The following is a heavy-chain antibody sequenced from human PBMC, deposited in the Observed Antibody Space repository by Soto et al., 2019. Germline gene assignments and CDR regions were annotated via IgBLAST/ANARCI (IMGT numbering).Heavy chain of an antibody. CDR1: GFTFSSYA. CDR3: AKRRGAGGHFDY. J-gene: IGHJ4*02. Sequence: GGSLGLSWSACGFTFSSYAMGWVRQGPGKGLEWVAVVSIGGSTHYADSVRGRFTISRDNSKNTLSLQMNSLTAEDTAVYFCAKRRGAGGHFDYWGQGALVTVSS. V-gene: IGHV3-23*01. D-gene: IGHD2-15*01. CDR2: VSIGGST.